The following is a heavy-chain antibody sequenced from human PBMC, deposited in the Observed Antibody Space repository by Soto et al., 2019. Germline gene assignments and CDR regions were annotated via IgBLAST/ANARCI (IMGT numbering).Heavy chain of an antibody. Sequence: PSETLSLTCTVSGGSISNYYWSWIRQPPGKGLEWIGYIYYSGSTNYNPSLKSRVTISVDTSKNQFSLKLSSVTAADTAVYYCAREAGYYDSSGYNWFDPWGQGILVTVSS. D-gene: IGHD3-22*01. CDR3: AREAGYYDSSGYNWFDP. J-gene: IGHJ5*02. CDR1: GGSISNYY. V-gene: IGHV4-59*01. CDR2: IYYSGST.